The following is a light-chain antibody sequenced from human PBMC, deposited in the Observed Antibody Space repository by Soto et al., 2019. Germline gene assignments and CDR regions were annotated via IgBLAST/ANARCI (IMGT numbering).Light chain of an antibody. CDR1: QSVNNY. CDR3: QQSYSNPLT. V-gene: IGKV3-11*01. Sequence: EIVLTQSPATLSLSPWERATLSCRASQSVNNYLAWYQQKPGQAPRLLIHDASNRATGIPARFRGSGSGTDFTLTISSLQPEDFATYSCQQSYSNPLTFGGGTKVDIK. CDR2: DAS. J-gene: IGKJ4*01.